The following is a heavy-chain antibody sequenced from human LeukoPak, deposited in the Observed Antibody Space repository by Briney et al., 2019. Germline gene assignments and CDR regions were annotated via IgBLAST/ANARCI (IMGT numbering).Heavy chain of an antibody. CDR1: GFTFGSYG. D-gene: IGHD3-3*01. V-gene: IGHV3-23*01. Sequence: GGSLRLSCAASGFTFGSYGMHWVRQAPGKGLEWVSAISGSGGNTYYADSVKGRFTISRDNSKNTLYLQMNSLKTEDTAVYYCARGFYGDYWGQGTLVTVSS. J-gene: IGHJ4*02. CDR2: ISGSGGNT. CDR3: ARGFYGDY.